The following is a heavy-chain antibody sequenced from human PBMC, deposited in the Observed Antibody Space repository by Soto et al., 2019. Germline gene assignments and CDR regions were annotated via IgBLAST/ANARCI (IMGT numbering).Heavy chain of an antibody. Sequence: PSETLSLTCSVSGGSISSSSYFWGWIRQPPGKGLEWIGSIYYSGSTYYNPSLKSRVTISVDTSKNQFSLKLSSVTAADTAVYYCASRRGEAPAYYDILTGYYKAPDAFDIWGQGTMVTVSS. D-gene: IGHD3-9*01. CDR2: IYYSGST. V-gene: IGHV4-39*07. J-gene: IGHJ3*02. CDR3: ASRRGEAPAYYDILTGYYKAPDAFDI. CDR1: GGSISSSSYF.